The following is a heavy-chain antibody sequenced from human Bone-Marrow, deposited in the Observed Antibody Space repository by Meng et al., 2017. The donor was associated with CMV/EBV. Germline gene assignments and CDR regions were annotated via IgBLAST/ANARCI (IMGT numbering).Heavy chain of an antibody. J-gene: IGHJ5*02. CDR1: GYTFTGYF. Sequence: ASVKVSCKASGYTFTGYFIHWVRQAPGQGLEWMGWINPNTGDTNYAQRFQGRVTMTRDKSIRTAYMDLSSLTSDDTAVYYCARGGIVVVLADLFYSSLDPWGQGTLVTVSS. D-gene: IGHD2-15*01. V-gene: IGHV1-2*02. CDR2: INPNTGDT. CDR3: ARGGIVVVLADLFYSSLDP.